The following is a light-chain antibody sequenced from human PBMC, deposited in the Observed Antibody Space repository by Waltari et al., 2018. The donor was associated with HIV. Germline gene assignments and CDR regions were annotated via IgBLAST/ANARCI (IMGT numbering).Light chain of an antibody. CDR2: DDR. Sequence: SYVLTQPPSVSVAPNQTATVACIGENIGVRDFHWYRPRSAQAPEVVIHDDRDRSPGIPVPIIGSNSGDMATLTIASAEAGDEAVYYCQVWGATNDWVFGGGTKLTVL. J-gene: IGLJ3*02. CDR1: NIGVRD. CDR3: QVWGATNDWV. V-gene: IGLV3-21*02.